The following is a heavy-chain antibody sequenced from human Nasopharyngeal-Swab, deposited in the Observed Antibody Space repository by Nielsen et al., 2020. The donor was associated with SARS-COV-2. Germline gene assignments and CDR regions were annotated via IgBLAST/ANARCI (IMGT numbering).Heavy chain of an antibody. J-gene: IGHJ4*02. CDR3: ARDLWAVGATSN. Sequence: ASVKVSCKASGYTFTSYYMHWVRQAPGQGLEWMGIINPSGGSTSYAQKFQGRVTMTRDTSTSTVYMELSSLRSEDTAVNYCARDLWAVGATSNWGQGTLVTVSS. D-gene: IGHD1-26*01. CDR1: GYTFTSYY. V-gene: IGHV1-46*01. CDR2: INPSGGST.